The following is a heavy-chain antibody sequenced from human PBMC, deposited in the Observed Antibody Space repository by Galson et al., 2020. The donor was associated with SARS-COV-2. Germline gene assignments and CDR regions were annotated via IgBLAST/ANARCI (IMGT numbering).Heavy chain of an antibody. V-gene: IGHV3-30*04. J-gene: IGHJ4*02. CDR1: GFTFSSYA. D-gene: IGHD5-12*01. CDR2: ISYDGSNK. CDR3: AREGAVATLMDD. Sequence: GESLKISCAASGFTFSSYAMHWVRQAPGKGLEWVAVISYDGSNKYYADSVKGRFTISRDNSKNTLYLQMNSLRAEDTAVYYCAREGAVATLMDDWGQGTLVTVSS.